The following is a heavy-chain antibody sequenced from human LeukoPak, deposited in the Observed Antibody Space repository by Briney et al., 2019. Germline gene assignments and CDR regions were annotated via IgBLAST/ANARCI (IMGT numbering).Heavy chain of an antibody. J-gene: IGHJ6*03. CDR3: ARDLGRRCSGGRCKYYSNYMDV. CDR1: GYTFTTYG. Sequence: VASVKVSCKASGYTFTTYGISWVRQAPGQGLEWMGWISTCNGNTNYAQNLQGRVTMTTDTSTSTAHMELRSLRSDDTAVYYCARDLGRRCSGGRCKYYSNYMDVWGKGTTVTISS. D-gene: IGHD2-15*01. CDR2: ISTCNGNT. V-gene: IGHV1-18*01.